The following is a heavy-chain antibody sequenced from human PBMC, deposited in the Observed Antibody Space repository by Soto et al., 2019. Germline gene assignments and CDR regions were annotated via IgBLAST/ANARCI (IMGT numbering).Heavy chain of an antibody. D-gene: IGHD3-3*01. CDR2: IKQDGSEK. J-gene: IGHJ6*02. CDR3: ARDLNPYYDFWSGSRYYYYGMDV. CDR1: GFTFSSYW. Sequence: GGSLRLSCAASGFTFSSYWMSWVRQAPGKGLEWVANIKQDGSEKYYVDSVKGRFTISRDNAKNSLYLQMNSLRAEDTAVYYCARDLNPYYDFWSGSRYYYYGMDVWGQGTTVTVSS. V-gene: IGHV3-7*05.